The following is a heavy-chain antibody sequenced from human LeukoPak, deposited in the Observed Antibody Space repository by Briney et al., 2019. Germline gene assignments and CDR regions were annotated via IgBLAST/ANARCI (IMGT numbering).Heavy chain of an antibody. D-gene: IGHD3-10*01. V-gene: IGHV3-23*01. CDR3: ARHYYASQSPFDC. CDR1: GFTFSSYW. Sequence: GGSLRLSCAASGFTFSSYWMHWVRQVPGKGLEWVSGISASGASTYSADSVKGRFTISRDNSKNTLYLQLKSLRAEDTAAYYCARHYYASQSPFDCWGQGTLVTVSS. CDR2: ISASGAST. J-gene: IGHJ4*02.